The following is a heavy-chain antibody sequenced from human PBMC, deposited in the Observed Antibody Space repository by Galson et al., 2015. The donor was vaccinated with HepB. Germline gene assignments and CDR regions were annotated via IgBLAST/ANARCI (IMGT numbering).Heavy chain of an antibody. D-gene: IGHD3-16*02. CDR3: ARSPTYYDYVWGSYRSRYFDY. Sequence: GKGLEWMGIIHPSDSDTRYSPSFQGQVTMSADKSISTAYLRWSSLKAPDTAMYYCARSPTYYDYVWGSYRSRYFDYWGQGTLVTVSS. J-gene: IGHJ4*02. CDR2: IHPSDSDT. V-gene: IGHV5-51*01.